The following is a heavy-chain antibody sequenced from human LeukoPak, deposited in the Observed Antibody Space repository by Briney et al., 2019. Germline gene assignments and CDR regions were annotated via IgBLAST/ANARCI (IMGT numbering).Heavy chain of an antibody. CDR1: GGSISSSNW. V-gene: IGHV4-4*02. CDR2: IYHSGST. J-gene: IGHJ4*02. D-gene: IGHD3-10*01. Sequence: SETLSLTCAVSGGSISSSNWWSWVRQPPGKGLEWIGEIYHSGSTNYNPSLKSRVTISVDKSKNQFSLKLSSVTAADTAVYYCASGRVWFGEPYYFDYWGQGTLVTVSS. CDR3: ASGRVWFGEPYYFDY.